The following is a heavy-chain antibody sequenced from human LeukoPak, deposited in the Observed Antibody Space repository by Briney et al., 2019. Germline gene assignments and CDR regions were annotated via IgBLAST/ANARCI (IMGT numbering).Heavy chain of an antibody. J-gene: IGHJ4*02. CDR1: GGSISSSSYY. V-gene: IGHV4-39*01. CDR3: ASPAVGATGYFDY. Sequence: PSETLSLTCTVSGGSISSSSYYWGWIRQPPGKGLEWIGSIYYSGSTYYNPSLESRVTISVDTSKNQFSLKLSSVTAADTAVYYCASPAVGATGYFDYWGQGTLVTVSS. CDR2: IYYSGST. D-gene: IGHD1-26*01.